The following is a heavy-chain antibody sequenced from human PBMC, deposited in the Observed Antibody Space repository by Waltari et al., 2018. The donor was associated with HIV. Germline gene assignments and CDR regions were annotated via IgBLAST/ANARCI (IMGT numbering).Heavy chain of an antibody. CDR2: INSRCGST. Sequence: QVQLVQSGAEVKKPGASVKVSCKASGYTFTSYYMQWVRQAPGQGLEWMGIINSRCGSTSYAQKFQGRVTMTRDTATSTVYMELSSLRSEDTAVYYCARDRNIRRIIAVAGYWGQGTLVTVSS. J-gene: IGHJ4*02. CDR1: GYTFTSYY. V-gene: IGHV1-46*01. CDR3: ARDRNIRRIIAVAGY. D-gene: IGHD6-19*01.